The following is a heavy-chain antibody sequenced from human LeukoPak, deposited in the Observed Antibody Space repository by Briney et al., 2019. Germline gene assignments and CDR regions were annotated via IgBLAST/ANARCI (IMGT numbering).Heavy chain of an antibody. CDR1: GYTFTSYY. D-gene: IGHD3-16*02. Sequence: ASVKVSCKASGYTFTSYYMHWVRQAPGQGLEWMGIINPSGGSTSYAQKFQGRVTMTRDTSTSTVYMELSSLRSEDTAVYYCARGLTYYDYVWGSYRVLDYWGQGTLVTVSS. V-gene: IGHV1-46*01. CDR2: INPSGGST. J-gene: IGHJ4*02. CDR3: ARGLTYYDYVWGSYRVLDY.